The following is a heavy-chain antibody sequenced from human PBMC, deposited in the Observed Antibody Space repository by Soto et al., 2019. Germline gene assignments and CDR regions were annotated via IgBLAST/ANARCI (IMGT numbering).Heavy chain of an antibody. J-gene: IGHJ5*02. Sequence: SQTWSLRCIVSGDSIRTYSWSWIRQPPGKGLEWIGYIFDSGSANYSPSLKSRVTISVDTSKNQFSLKLSSVTAADTGVYFCARGGLDPGYYWFDPWGQGTLVT. CDR1: GDSIRTYS. CDR3: ARGGLDPGYYWFDP. D-gene: IGHD1-1*01. CDR2: IFDSGSA. V-gene: IGHV4-59*01.